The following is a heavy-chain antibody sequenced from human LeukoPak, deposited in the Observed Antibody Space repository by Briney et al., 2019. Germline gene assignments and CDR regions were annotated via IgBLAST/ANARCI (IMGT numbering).Heavy chain of an antibody. CDR3: AKGTVDIVATTQDY. V-gene: IGHV3-23*01. CDR1: GFTFSSYA. D-gene: IGHD5-12*01. Sequence: GGSLRLSCAASGFTFSSYAMSWVRQAPGKGLEWVSAISGSGGSTYYADSVKGRFTISRDNSKNTLYLQMNSLGAEDTAVYYCAKGTVDIVATTQDYWGQGTLVTVSS. CDR2: ISGSGGST. J-gene: IGHJ4*02.